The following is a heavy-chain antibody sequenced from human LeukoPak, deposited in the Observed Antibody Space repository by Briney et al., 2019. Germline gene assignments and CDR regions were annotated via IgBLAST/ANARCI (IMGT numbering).Heavy chain of an antibody. D-gene: IGHD3-10*01. CDR2: ISYDGSNK. CDR3: AREYGSGSYYHNWFDP. J-gene: IGHJ5*02. Sequence: PGGSLRLSCAASGFTFSSYATHWVRQAPGKGLEWVAVISYDGSNKYYADSVKGRFTISRDNSKNTLYLQMNSLRAEDTAVYYCAREYGSGSYYHNWFDPWGQGTLVTVSS. CDR1: GFTFSSYA. V-gene: IGHV3-30-3*01.